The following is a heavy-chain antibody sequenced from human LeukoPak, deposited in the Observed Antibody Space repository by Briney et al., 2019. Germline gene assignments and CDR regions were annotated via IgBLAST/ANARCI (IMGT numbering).Heavy chain of an antibody. V-gene: IGHV3-48*03. CDR1: GFTFSSYA. D-gene: IGHD3-10*02. CDR2: ISSSGSAI. Sequence: GGSLRLSCAASGFTFSSYAMSWVRQAPGKGLEWVSYISSSGSAIYYADSVKGRFTISRDNAKNSLYLQMNSLRAEDTAVYYCAELGITMIGGVWGKGTTVTISS. CDR3: AELGITMIGGV. J-gene: IGHJ6*04.